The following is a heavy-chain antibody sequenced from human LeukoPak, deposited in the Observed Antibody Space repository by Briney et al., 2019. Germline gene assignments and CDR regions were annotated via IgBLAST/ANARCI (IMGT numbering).Heavy chain of an antibody. Sequence: GGSLRLSCAVSGYTFSDHYIDWVRQAPGEGLEWVGHTRNKANNYATEYAASVKGRFTISRDDSRNSVYLQMNSLTTEDTAVYYCTRWRSGTSDWGQGTLVTVSS. J-gene: IGHJ4*02. CDR1: GYTFSDHY. V-gene: IGHV3-72*01. CDR3: TRWRSGTSD. CDR2: TRNKANNYAT. D-gene: IGHD4-23*01.